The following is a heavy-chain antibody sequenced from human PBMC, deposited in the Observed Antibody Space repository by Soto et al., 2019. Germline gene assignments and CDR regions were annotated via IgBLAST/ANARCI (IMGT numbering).Heavy chain of an antibody. Sequence: PPETLSLTCIVSGESISSSSYYWCWIRQPPGKGWEWIGSIYYSGRTYYNPSFKSRVTISIDTSKNQFSLKLSSVTATDTAVYYCARQRTTVVTQAYFDHWGQGALVTVSS. CDR1: GESISSSSYY. V-gene: IGHV4-39*01. D-gene: IGHD2-21*02. J-gene: IGHJ4*02. CDR3: ARQRTTVVTQAYFDH. CDR2: IYYSGRT.